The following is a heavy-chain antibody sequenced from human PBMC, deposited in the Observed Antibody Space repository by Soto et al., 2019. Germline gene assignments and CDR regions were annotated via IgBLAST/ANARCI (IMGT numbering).Heavy chain of an antibody. Sequence: EVQLLESGGGLVQQGGSLRLSCAASAFTFSSYAMSWVRQTPRKGLEWVSSISGSVDSTFYADSVKGRFTISRDNSKNTLYLEMGNLRAADPARYFCAKDGRIHLYSPPFDYWGQGALVSVTS. CDR1: AFTFSSYA. D-gene: IGHD5-18*01. J-gene: IGHJ4*02. V-gene: IGHV3-23*01. CDR3: AKDGRIHLYSPPFDY. CDR2: ISGSVDST.